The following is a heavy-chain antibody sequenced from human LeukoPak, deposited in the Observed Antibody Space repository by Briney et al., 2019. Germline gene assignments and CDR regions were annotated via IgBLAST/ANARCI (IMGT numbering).Heavy chain of an antibody. CDR2: INPNSGGT. J-gene: IGHJ4*02. Sequence: ASVKVSCKASGYTFTSYDINWVRQATGQGLEWMGWINPNSGGTNYAQKFQGRVTMTRDTSISTAYMELSRLRSDDTAVYYCARDRGELDYWGQGTLVTVSS. CDR3: ARDRGELDY. V-gene: IGHV1-2*02. D-gene: IGHD1-1*01. CDR1: GYTFTSYD.